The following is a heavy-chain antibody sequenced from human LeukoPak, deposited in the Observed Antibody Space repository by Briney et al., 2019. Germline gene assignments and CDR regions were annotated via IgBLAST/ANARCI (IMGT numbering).Heavy chain of an antibody. V-gene: IGHV1-8*01. Sequence: GASVKVSCKASGYTFTSYDINWVRQATGQELEWMGWMNPNSGNKGYAQKFQGTVTMTRNTSLSTAYMELSSLRSEDTAVYYCARVFDSSGYYPYSFDYWGQGTLVTVSS. CDR3: ARVFDSSGYYPYSFDY. CDR1: GYTFTSYD. D-gene: IGHD3-22*01. CDR2: MNPNSGNK. J-gene: IGHJ4*02.